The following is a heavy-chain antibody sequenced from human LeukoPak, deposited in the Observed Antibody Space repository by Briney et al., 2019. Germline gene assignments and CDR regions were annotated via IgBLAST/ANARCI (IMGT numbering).Heavy chain of an antibody. CDR1: GYTFTVYY. Sequence: ASVKVSCKASGYTFTVYYIRWVRKAPGQGLEWMGWINPNSGGTHYAQKFLGRVTMTRDTSINTAYLELNSLRSDDTAVYYCATLYGDYVGSDYWGQGSLVTVSS. D-gene: IGHD4-17*01. J-gene: IGHJ4*02. V-gene: IGHV1-2*02. CDR2: INPNSGGT. CDR3: ATLYGDYVGSDY.